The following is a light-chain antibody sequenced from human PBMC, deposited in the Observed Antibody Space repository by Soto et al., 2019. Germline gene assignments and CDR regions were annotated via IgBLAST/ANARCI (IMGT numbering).Light chain of an antibody. Sequence: AIQMNQSPSSLCASVGDRVTIACRASQGIGNALGWYQQKPGKPPKLLIYGASNLQSGVPPRFSGTRSGTDCTLAISSLQPEDSPTYYCLQDINYPWTFGQGTKVDIK. CDR1: QGIGNA. CDR3: LQDINYPWT. CDR2: GAS. J-gene: IGKJ1*01. V-gene: IGKV1-6*01.